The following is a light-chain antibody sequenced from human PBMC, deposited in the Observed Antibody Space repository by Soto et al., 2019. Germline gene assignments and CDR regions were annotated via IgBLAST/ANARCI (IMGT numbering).Light chain of an antibody. CDR3: HHYGSSPRT. CDR2: GAS. CDR1: QSISGSY. Sequence: EIVLTQSPGTLPLSPGERATLSCRASQSISGSYLAWYQQKPGQAPRLIIYGASSRATGIPDRFRGSGSGTYFTLTISRLEPEDFAVYYCHHYGSSPRTFGQGTEVEIK. J-gene: IGKJ1*01. V-gene: IGKV3-20*01.